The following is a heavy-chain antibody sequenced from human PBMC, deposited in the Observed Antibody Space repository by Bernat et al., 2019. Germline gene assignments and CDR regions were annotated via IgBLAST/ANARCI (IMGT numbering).Heavy chain of an antibody. Sequence: EVQLVQSGAEVKKPGESLRISCKGSGYSFTSYWISWVRQMPGKGLEWMGRIDPSDSYTNYGPSFQGHVTISADKSISTAYLQWSSLKASDTAMYYCARTDYDFWSGYPYYYYMDVWGKGTTVTVSS. J-gene: IGHJ6*03. D-gene: IGHD3-3*01. CDR3: ARTDYDFWSGYPYYYYMDV. V-gene: IGHV5-10-1*03. CDR1: GYSFTSYW. CDR2: IDPSDSYT.